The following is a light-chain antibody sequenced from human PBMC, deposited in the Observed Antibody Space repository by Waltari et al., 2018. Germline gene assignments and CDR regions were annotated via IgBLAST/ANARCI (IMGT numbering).Light chain of an antibody. J-gene: IGKJ1*01. Sequence: DIVMTQSPDSLAVSLGERATINCKSSQNILYSSNKKHYLAWYQQNPGHPPKLLIYWAATRDTCVPDRFTGSGSRTDFTLTISSLQAGDVAVYVSEQYYSSPATFGQGTKVEIK. CDR3: EQYYSSPAT. V-gene: IGKV4-1*01. CDR2: WAA. CDR1: QNILYSSNKKHY.